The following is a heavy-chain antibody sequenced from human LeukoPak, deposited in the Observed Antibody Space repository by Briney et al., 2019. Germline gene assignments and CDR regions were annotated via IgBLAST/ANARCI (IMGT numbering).Heavy chain of an antibody. J-gene: IGHJ4*02. CDR3: VRVPSSGSLSNASDV. Sequence: GGSLRLSCAASGFTFDDYGMSWVRQAPGKGLEWVSGINWNGGRTSFADSVKGRFTISRDNAKNFLYLQMNGLRAEDTALYYCVRVPSSGSLSNASDVWGQGTLVIVSS. CDR1: GFTFDDYG. V-gene: IGHV3-20*04. D-gene: IGHD5-12*01. CDR2: INWNGGRT.